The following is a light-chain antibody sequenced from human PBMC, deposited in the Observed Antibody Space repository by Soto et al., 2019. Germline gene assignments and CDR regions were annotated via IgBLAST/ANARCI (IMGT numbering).Light chain of an antibody. CDR2: DVR. V-gene: IGLV2-14*03. CDR1: NSDVGGYDY. Sequence: QSVLTQPASVSGSPGQSITISCTGTNSDVGGYDYVSWYQQHPGKAPKLMIYDVRDRPSGISDRFSGSKSGNTASLTISGLQAEDEADSYCSSYTSGTTLLVFGGGTKVTVL. J-gene: IGLJ3*02. CDR3: SSYTSGTTLLV.